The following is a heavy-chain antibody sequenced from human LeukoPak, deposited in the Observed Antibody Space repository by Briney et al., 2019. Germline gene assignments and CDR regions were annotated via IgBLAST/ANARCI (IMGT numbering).Heavy chain of an antibody. Sequence: SVKVSCKASGGTFSSYAISWVRQAPGQGLEWMGGIIPIFGTANYAQKFQGRVTITADESTSTAYMELSSLRSEDTAVYYCARDEPEVYEGSYYYGMDVWGQGTTVTVSS. V-gene: IGHV1-69*13. CDR3: ARDEPEVYEGSYYYGMDV. D-gene: IGHD3-3*01. J-gene: IGHJ6*02. CDR1: GGTFSSYA. CDR2: IIPIFGTA.